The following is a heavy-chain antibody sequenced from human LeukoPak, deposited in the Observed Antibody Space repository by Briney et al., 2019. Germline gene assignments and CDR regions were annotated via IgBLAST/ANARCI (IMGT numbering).Heavy chain of an antibody. CDR2: IHYSGST. D-gene: IGHD4-23*01. V-gene: IGHV4-39*07. CDR3: ARGDSTVTPKYFQY. CDR1: GGSISSSTYY. J-gene: IGHJ1*01. Sequence: PSETLSLTCSVSGGSISSSTYYWGWIRQPPGKGLKWIGNIHYSGSTYYNPSVRSRVTISLDTSKNQFSLKLSSVTAADTAVYYCARGDSTVTPKYFQYWGQGTLVTVSS.